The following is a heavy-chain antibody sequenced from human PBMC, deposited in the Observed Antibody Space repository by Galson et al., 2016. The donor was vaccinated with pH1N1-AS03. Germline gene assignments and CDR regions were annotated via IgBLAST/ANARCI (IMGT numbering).Heavy chain of an antibody. CDR2: ISSSGNII. D-gene: IGHD1/OR15-1a*01. V-gene: IGHV3-48*03. J-gene: IGHJ4*02. CDR3: ARGAPGEHPLSPPWN. CDR1: GFTFSSYE. Sequence: SLRLSCAASGFTFSSYEMNWVRQAPGKGLEWVSYISSSGNIIYYAGSVKGRFTISRDNAKNSLYLQMNSLRAEDTAVYYCARGAPGEHPLSPPWNWGQGNLVNLSS.